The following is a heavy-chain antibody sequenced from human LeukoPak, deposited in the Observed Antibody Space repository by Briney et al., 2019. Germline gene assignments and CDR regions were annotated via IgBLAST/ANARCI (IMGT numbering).Heavy chain of an antibody. D-gene: IGHD2-8*01. J-gene: IGHJ4*02. V-gene: IGHV3-7*01. CDR1: GFTFSNYY. Sequence: GGSLRLSCAASGFTFSNYYMSWVRQAPGKGLEWVANIKQDGSEKYYVDSVRGRFTISRDNAKNSLYLQMNSLRAEDTAVYYCARDTSGPGDWGQGTLVTVSS. CDR3: ARDTSGPGD. CDR2: IKQDGSEK.